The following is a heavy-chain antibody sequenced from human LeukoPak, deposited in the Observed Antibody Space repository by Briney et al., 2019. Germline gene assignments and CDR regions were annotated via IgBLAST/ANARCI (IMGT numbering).Heavy chain of an antibody. Sequence: GESLKISCKSSGYSFTSYWIGWVRQMPGKGLEWMGIIYPGDSDTRYSPSLQGQVTISADKSISTAHLQWSSLKASDTAMYYCARSQGGSTDAFDIWGQGTMVTVSS. CDR1: GYSFTSYW. J-gene: IGHJ3*02. CDR3: ARSQGGSTDAFDI. D-gene: IGHD3-16*01. CDR2: IYPGDSDT. V-gene: IGHV5-51*01.